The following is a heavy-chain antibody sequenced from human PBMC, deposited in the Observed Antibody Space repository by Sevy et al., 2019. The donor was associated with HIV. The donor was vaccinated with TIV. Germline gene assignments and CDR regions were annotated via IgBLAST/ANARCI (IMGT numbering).Heavy chain of an antibody. J-gene: IGHJ4*02. CDR3: ASNTYHYDSNTYYPVY. V-gene: IGHV3-7*01. D-gene: IGHD3-22*01. Sequence: GGSLRLSCVASGFNLSPYWMTWVRLAPGKGLEWVANIKQDGNEKYYVDSVKGRFTVSRDNAKNELYLQMYSLRVEDTAVYFCASNTYHYDSNTYYPVYWGQGTRVTVSS. CDR1: GFNLSPYW. CDR2: IKQDGNEK.